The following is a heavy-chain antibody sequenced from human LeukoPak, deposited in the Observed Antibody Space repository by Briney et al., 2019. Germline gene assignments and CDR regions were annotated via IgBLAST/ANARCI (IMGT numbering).Heavy chain of an antibody. CDR1: GFTFSSYS. CDR2: ISSSSSYI. D-gene: IGHD4-17*01. Sequence: GGSLRLSCAASGFTFSSYSMNWVRQAPGKGLEWVSSISSSSSYIYYADSVKGRITISRDNAKNSLYLQMNSLRAEDTAVYYCARDITVTTEYWGQGTLVTVSS. V-gene: IGHV3-21*01. J-gene: IGHJ4*02. CDR3: ARDITVTTEY.